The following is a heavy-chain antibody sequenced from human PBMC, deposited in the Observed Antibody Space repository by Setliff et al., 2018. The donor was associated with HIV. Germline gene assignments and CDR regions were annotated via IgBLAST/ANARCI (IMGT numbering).Heavy chain of an antibody. CDR2: IDWDDDK. J-gene: IGHJ4*02. V-gene: IGHV2-70*11. D-gene: IGHD1-26*01. Sequence: SGPTLVNPTQTLTLTCTFSGFSLSTSGMCVSWIRQPPGKALEWLARIDWDDDKYYSTSLKTRLTISKDTSKNQVVLKMTNMDPADTAAYYCARMISYSPYFDYRGQGTVVTVSS. CDR3: ARMISYSPYFDY. CDR1: GFSLSTSGMC.